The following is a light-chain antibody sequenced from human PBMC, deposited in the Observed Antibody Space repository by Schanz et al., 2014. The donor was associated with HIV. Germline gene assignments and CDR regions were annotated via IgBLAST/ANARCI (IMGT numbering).Light chain of an antibody. J-gene: IGKJ1*01. CDR1: QGMSSY. CDR3: HQYATSSWT. Sequence: IQLTQSPSSLSASVGDRVTITCRASQGMSSYLVWYQQKPGKAPKLLIYAASTLQSGVPSRFSGSGSGTDFTLTIINLQPDDSATYYCHQYATSSWTFGQGTKVEIK. CDR2: AAS. V-gene: IGKV1-9*01.